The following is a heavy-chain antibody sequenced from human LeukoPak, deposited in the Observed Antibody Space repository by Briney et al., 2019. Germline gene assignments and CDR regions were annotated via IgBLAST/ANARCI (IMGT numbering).Heavy chain of an antibody. Sequence: SETLSLTCSVSGVSIFSSSYYWGWIRQPPGKGLEWIGSVYYSGSTYYNPSLKSRVTISVDTSNTQFSLKLSSVTAADTAVYYCARHQITSYSYIDVWGKGTTVTVSS. CDR3: ARHQITSYSYIDV. V-gene: IGHV4-39*01. CDR1: GVSIFSSSYY. D-gene: IGHD1-14*01. J-gene: IGHJ6*03. CDR2: VYYSGST.